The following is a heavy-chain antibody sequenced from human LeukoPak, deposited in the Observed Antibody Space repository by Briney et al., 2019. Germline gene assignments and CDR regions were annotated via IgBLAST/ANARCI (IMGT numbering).Heavy chain of an antibody. CDR2: IYYSGST. CDR3: ASPDPGIAAAGTFRFDY. J-gene: IGHJ4*02. V-gene: IGHV4-39*07. D-gene: IGHD6-13*01. CDR1: GGSISSSSYY. Sequence: SETLSLTCTVSGGSISSSSYYWGWIRQPPGKGLEWIGSIYYSGSTYYNPSLKSRVPISVDTSKNQFSLKLSSVTAADTAVYYCASPDPGIAAAGTFRFDYWGQGTLVTVSS.